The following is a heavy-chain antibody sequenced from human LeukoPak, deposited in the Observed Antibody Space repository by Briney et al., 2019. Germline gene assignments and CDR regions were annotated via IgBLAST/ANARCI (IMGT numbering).Heavy chain of an antibody. V-gene: IGHV1-3*01. CDR1: GYTFTSYA. D-gene: IGHD6-13*01. Sequence: GASVKVSCKASGYTFTSYAMHWVRQAPGQRLEWMGWINAGNGNTKYSQKFQGRVTITRDTSASTAYMELSSLRSEDTAVYYCARDVWAAAGATDNWFDPWGQGTLVTVSS. J-gene: IGHJ5*02. CDR2: INAGNGNT. CDR3: ARDVWAAAGATDNWFDP.